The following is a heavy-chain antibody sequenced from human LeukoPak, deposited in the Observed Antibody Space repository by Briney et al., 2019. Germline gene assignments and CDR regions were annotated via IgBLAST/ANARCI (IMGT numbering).Heavy chain of an antibody. V-gene: IGHV3-74*01. D-gene: IGHD5-24*01. CDR3: ARDPQGEATIDY. Sequence: GGSLRLSCAASGFTFSSYWMHWVRQAPGKGLVWVSRINSDGSNTSYADSVKGRFTISRDNAKNTLYLQMNSLRAEDTAVYYCARDPQGEATIDYWGQGTLVTVSS. J-gene: IGHJ4*02. CDR2: INSDGSNT. CDR1: GFTFSSYW.